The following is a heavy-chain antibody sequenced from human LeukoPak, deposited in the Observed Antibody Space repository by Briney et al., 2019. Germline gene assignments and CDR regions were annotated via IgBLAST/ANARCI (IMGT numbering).Heavy chain of an antibody. CDR3: ARAPAYYYDTPYAFDI. CDR1: GYTFTGYY. D-gene: IGHD3-22*01. CDR2: INPNSGGT. J-gene: IGHJ3*02. Sequence: ASVKVSCKASGYTFTGYYMHWVRQAPGQGLEWMGWINPNSGGTNYAQKFQGRVTMTRDTSISTAYMELSSLRSEDTAVYYCARAPAYYYDTPYAFDIWGQGTMVTVSS. V-gene: IGHV1-2*02.